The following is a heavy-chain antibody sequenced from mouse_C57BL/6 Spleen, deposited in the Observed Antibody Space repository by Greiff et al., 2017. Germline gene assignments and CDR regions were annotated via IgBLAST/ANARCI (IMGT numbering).Heavy chain of an antibody. CDR3: ARSTGTKAWFAD. CDR2: IYPGSGST. CDR1: GYTFTSYW. D-gene: IGHD4-1*02. Sequence: QVQLQQPGAELVKPGASVKMSCKASGYTFTSYWITWVKQRPGQGLEWIGDIYPGSGSTNYNEKFKSKATLTGDKSSSTAYMQLSSLTSEDSAVYYCARSTGTKAWFADWGQGTLVTVSA. J-gene: IGHJ3*01. V-gene: IGHV1-55*01.